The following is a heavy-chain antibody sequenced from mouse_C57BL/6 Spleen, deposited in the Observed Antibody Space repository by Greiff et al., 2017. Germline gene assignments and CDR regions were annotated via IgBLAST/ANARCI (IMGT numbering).Heavy chain of an antibody. Sequence: EVKLVESGGGLVKPGGSLKLSCAASGFTFSDYGMHWVRQAPEKGLEWVAYISSGSSTIYYADTVKGRFTISRDNAKNTLFLQMTSLRSEDTAMYYCARTIYYDYDGYYFDYWGQGTTLTVSS. V-gene: IGHV5-17*01. D-gene: IGHD2-4*01. J-gene: IGHJ2*01. CDR3: ARTIYYDYDGYYFDY. CDR1: GFTFSDYG. CDR2: ISSGSSTI.